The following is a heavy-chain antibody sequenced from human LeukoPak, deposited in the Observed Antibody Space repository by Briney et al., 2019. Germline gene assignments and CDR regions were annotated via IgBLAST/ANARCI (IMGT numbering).Heavy chain of an antibody. CDR1: GFTVSSNY. Sequence: GGSLRLSCVASGFTVSSNYMSWVRQAPGKGLEWVSVIYSGSSTYYAESVKGRFTISRDNTKNSLYLQMNTLRAEDTAVYYCARVVATQDYWGQGTLVTVSS. CDR2: IYSGSST. CDR3: ARVVATQDY. V-gene: IGHV3-53*01. D-gene: IGHD5-12*01. J-gene: IGHJ4*02.